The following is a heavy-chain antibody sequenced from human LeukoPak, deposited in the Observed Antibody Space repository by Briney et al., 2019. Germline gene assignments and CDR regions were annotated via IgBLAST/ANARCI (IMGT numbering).Heavy chain of an antibody. CDR3: AKGNERYYYGMDV. Sequence: GGSLRVSCAASGFTFSSYAMSWVRQAPGKGLEWVSAISGSGGSTYYADSVKGRFTISRDNSKNTLYLQMNSLRAEDTAVYYCAKGNERYYYGMDVWGQGTTVTVSS. CDR1: GFTFSSYA. CDR2: ISGSGGST. V-gene: IGHV3-23*01. D-gene: IGHD1-1*01. J-gene: IGHJ6*02.